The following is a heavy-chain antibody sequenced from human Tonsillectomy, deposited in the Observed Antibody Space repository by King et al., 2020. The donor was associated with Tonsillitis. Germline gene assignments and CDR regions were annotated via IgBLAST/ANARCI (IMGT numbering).Heavy chain of an antibody. V-gene: IGHV2-26*01. Sequence: VTLKESGPVLVKPTETLTLTCTVSGFSLSNARMGVSWIRQPPGKALEWLAHIFSNDEKSYSTSLKSRLTISKDTSKSQVVLTMTNMDPVDTATYYCARITLGYCSGGSCYEYYYYYYGMDVWGQGTTVTVSS. J-gene: IGHJ6*02. CDR3: ARITLGYCSGGSCYEYYYYYYGMDV. CDR2: IFSNDEK. D-gene: IGHD2-15*01. CDR1: GFSLSNARMG.